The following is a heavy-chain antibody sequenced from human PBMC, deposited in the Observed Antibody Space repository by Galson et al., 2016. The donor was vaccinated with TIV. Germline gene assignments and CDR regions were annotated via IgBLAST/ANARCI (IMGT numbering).Heavy chain of an antibody. CDR2: TYYRSRWYN. D-gene: IGHD3-3*01. J-gene: IGHJ4*02. CDR1: GDSVSSNSAA. CDR3: TRATPSVFGVVMTLAY. Sequence: CAISGDSVSSNSAAWNWIRQSPSKGLEWLGRTYYRSRWYNDYALAVKSRITINPDTSKNQVSLQLHSVTPQDMAVYYCTRATPSVFGVVMTLAYGGQGTLVTVSS. V-gene: IGHV6-1*01.